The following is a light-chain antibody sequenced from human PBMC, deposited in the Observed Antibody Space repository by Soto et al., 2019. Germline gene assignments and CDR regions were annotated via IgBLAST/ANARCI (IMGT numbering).Light chain of an antibody. Sequence: QSVLTQPASVSGSPGQSITISCTGTSSDIGRYDYVSWHQQHPGKAPKLIIHGVTHRPSGVSIRFAGSKSANTASLTISGLQAEDEAYYFCSSYTTSSTYVFRSGTKLTVL. J-gene: IGLJ1*01. CDR3: SSYTTSSTYV. V-gene: IGLV2-14*01. CDR2: GVT. CDR1: SSDIGRYDY.